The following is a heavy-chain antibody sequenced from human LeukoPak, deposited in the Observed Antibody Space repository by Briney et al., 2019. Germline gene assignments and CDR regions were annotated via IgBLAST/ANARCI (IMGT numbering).Heavy chain of an antibody. CDR1: GFTFTSSA. CDR2: IVVGSGNT. D-gene: IGHD3-9*01. J-gene: IGHJ3*01. CDR3: AADRAYFDWLPLL. Sequence: TSVKVSCKASGFTFTSSAMQWVRQARGQRLEWIGWIVVGSGNTNYAQKFQERVTITRDMSTSTAYMELSSLRSEDTAAYYCAADRAYFDWLPLLWGQGTMVTVSS. V-gene: IGHV1-58*02.